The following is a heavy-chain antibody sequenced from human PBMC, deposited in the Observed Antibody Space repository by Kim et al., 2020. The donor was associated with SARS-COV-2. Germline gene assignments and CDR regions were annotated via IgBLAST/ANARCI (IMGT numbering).Heavy chain of an antibody. V-gene: IGHV4-39*01. Sequence: SETLSLTCTVSGGSISSSSYYWGWIRQPPGKGLEWIGSIYYSGSTYYNPSLKSRVTISVDTSKNQFSLKLSSVTAADTAVYYCARGRIRLRPDYWGQGTLVTVSS. CDR1: GGSISSSSYY. D-gene: IGHD5-18*01. CDR2: IYYSGST. J-gene: IGHJ4*02. CDR3: ARGRIRLRPDY.